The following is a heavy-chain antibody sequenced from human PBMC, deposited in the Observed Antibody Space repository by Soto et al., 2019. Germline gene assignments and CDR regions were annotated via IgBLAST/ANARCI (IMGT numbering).Heavy chain of an antibody. CDR1: GGTFSSYA. CDR2: IIPIFGTA. V-gene: IGHV1-69*06. J-gene: IGHJ4*02. Sequence: SVKVSCKASGGTFSSYAISWVRQAPGQGLEWMGGIIPIFGTANYAQKFQGRVTITADKSTSTAYMELSSLRSEDTAVYYCASSPYYHDSSGYYFFFDYWGQGTLVTVSS. CDR3: ASSPYYHDSSGYYFFFDY. D-gene: IGHD3-22*01.